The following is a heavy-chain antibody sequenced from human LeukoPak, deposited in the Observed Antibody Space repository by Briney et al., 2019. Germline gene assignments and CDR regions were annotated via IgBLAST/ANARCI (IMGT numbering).Heavy chain of an antibody. CDR2: ISYDGSNK. J-gene: IGHJ4*02. D-gene: IGHD3-10*01. CDR3: AKDSEALLWFGELPPLDY. Sequence: GGSLRLSCAASGFTFSSYGMHWVRQAPGKGLEWXXXISYDGSNKYYADSVKGRFTISRDNSKNTLYLQMNSLRAEDTAVYYCAKDSEALLWFGELPPLDYWGQGTLVTVSS. CDR1: GFTFSSYG. V-gene: IGHV3-30*18.